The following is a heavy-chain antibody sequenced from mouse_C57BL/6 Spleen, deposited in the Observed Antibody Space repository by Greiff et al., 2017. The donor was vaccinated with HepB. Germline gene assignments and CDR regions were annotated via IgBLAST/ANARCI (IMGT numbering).Heavy chain of an antibody. CDR3: ARVGLRRKAMDY. D-gene: IGHD2-4*01. J-gene: IGHJ4*01. V-gene: IGHV1-50*01. Sequence: QVQLKQPGAELVKPGASVKLSCKASGYTFTSYWMQWVKQRPGQGLEWIGEIDPSDSYTNYNQKFKGKATLTVDTSSSTAYMQLSSLTSEDSAVYYCARVGLRRKAMDYWGQGTSVTVSS. CDR2: IDPSDSYT. CDR1: GYTFTSYW.